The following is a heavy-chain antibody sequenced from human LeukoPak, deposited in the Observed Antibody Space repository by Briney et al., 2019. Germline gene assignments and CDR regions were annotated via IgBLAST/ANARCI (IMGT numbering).Heavy chain of an antibody. CDR2: ISSSSSTI. J-gene: IGHJ5*02. CDR1: GFTFSSYS. V-gene: IGHV3-48*04. CDR3: ARAGFLITFGGVIS. D-gene: IGHD3-16*02. Sequence: PGGSLRLSCAASGFTFSSYSMNWVRQAPGKGLEWVSYISSSSSTIYYADSVKGRFTISRDNAKNSLYLQMNSLRAEDTAIYYCARAGFLITFGGVISWGQGTLVTVSS.